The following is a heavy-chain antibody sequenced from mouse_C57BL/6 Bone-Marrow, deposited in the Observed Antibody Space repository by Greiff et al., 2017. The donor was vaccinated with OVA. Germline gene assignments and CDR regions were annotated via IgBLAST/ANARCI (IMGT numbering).Heavy chain of an antibody. V-gene: IGHV5-17*01. CDR1: GFTFSDYG. J-gene: IGHJ4*01. D-gene: IGHD1-1*01. Sequence: EVKLMESGGGLVKPGGSLKLSCAASGFTFSDYGMHWVRQAPEKGLEWVAYISSGSSTIYYADTVKGRFTISRDNAKNTLFLQMTSLRSEDTAMYYCARLGTTVPIVDYWGQGTSVTVSS. CDR3: ARLGTTVPIVDY. CDR2: ISSGSSTI.